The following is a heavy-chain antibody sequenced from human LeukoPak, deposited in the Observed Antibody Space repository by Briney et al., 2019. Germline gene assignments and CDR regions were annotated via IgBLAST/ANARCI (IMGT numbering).Heavy chain of an antibody. CDR2: INPNSGGT. Sequence: ASVTVSFTASGYTFTGYYMHWVRQAPGQGGEWMGWINPNSGGTNYAQKVQGRVTMTRDTSISTAYMELSRLRSDDTAVYYCARVSGTGYSSGWYPYWGQGTRVTGPS. CDR1: GYTFTGYY. J-gene: IGHJ4*02. D-gene: IGHD6-19*01. V-gene: IGHV1-2*02. CDR3: ARVSGTGYSSGWYPY.